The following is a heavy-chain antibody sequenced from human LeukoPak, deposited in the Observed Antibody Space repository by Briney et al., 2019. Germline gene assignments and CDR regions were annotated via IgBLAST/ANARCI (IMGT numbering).Heavy chain of an antibody. CDR3: ARGLTTVTIFDY. Sequence: PSETLSLTCTVSGGSISSYYWSWIRQPPGKGLEWIGYIYYSGSTNYNPSLKSRVTISVDTSKNQFSLKLSSVTAADTAVYYCARGLTTVTIFDYWGQGTLVTVSS. CDR1: GGSISSYY. J-gene: IGHJ4*02. V-gene: IGHV4-59*01. CDR2: IYYSGST. D-gene: IGHD4-17*01.